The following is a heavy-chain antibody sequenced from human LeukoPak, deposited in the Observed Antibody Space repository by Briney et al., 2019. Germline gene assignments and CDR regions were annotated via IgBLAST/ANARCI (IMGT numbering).Heavy chain of an antibody. Sequence: GGSLRLSCAASGFTFSDYYMSWIRQAPGKGLEWVSLISSRSTYTNYADSVKGRFTSSRGNSKNTLYLQMNSLRPEDTAVYYCAKGGEGGSHRYFEYWGQGTLVTVSS. CDR1: GFTFSDYY. V-gene: IGHV3-11*06. CDR2: ISSRSTYT. CDR3: AKGGEGGSHRYFEY. D-gene: IGHD1-26*01. J-gene: IGHJ4*02.